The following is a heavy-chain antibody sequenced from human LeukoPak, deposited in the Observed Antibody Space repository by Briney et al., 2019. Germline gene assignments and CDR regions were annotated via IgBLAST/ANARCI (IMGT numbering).Heavy chain of an antibody. J-gene: IGHJ4*02. D-gene: IGHD6-19*01. V-gene: IGHV4-59*01. CDR1: GGSINSYY. CDR2: IYYSGST. CDR3: ASSRSSSGWPLIDY. Sequence: SETLSLTCTVSGGSINSYYWSWIRQPPGKGLEWVGYIYYSGSTNYKPSLKRRVTISVDTSKNQFSLKVSSVTAADTAVYYCASSRSSSGWPLIDYWGQGALVTVSS.